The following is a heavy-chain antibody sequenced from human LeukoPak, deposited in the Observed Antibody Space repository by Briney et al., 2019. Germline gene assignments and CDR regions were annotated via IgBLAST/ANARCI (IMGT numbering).Heavy chain of an antibody. D-gene: IGHD4-17*01. Sequence: PSETLSLTCTVSGYSISSGHYWGWIRQPPGKGLEWIGSIYHSGSTYYNPSLKSRVTISVDTSKNQFSLKLSSVAAADAAVYYCARLSTVTTSFDYWGQGTLVTVSS. CDR3: ARLSTVTTSFDY. CDR1: GYSISSGHY. V-gene: IGHV4-38-2*02. CDR2: IYHSGST. J-gene: IGHJ4*02.